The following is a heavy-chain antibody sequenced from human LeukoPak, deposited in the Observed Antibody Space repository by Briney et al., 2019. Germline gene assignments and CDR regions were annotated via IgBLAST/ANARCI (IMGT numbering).Heavy chain of an antibody. Sequence: GSLRLSCAASEFTFSSYWMHWVRQAPGKGLVWVSRISSDGSSTSYADSVKGRFTISRDNAKNTLYLQMNSLRAEDTAVYYCAREDHYYDYWSGYFPVLDYWGQGTLVTVSS. CDR3: AREDHYYDYWSGYFPVLDY. D-gene: IGHD3-3*01. V-gene: IGHV3-74*01. CDR1: EFTFSSYW. J-gene: IGHJ4*02. CDR2: ISSDGSST.